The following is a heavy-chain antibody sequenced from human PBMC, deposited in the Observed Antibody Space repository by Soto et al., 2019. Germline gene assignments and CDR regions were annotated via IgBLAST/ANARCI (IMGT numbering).Heavy chain of an antibody. CDR2: TRNRANSYTT. CDR1: GFTFSDNY. V-gene: IGHV3-72*01. D-gene: IGHD3-10*01. J-gene: IGHJ4*02. Sequence: EVQLVESGGGLVQPGGSLRLSCAASGFTFSDNYMDWVRQAPGKGLEWVGSTRNRANSYTTDYAECARGRYNNSKDYSQGSVLLDKNSLNTDDTALYYCARVGTESTGKGFDFWGQGTLDDVSA. CDR3: ARVGTESTGKGFDF.